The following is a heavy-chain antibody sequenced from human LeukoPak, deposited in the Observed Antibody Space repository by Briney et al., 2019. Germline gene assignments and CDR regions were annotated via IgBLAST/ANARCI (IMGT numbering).Heavy chain of an antibody. J-gene: IGHJ4*02. V-gene: IGHV4-39*07. CDR1: GGSISSSSYY. CDR3: ARTPFGVVTGYIDY. D-gene: IGHD3-3*01. CDR2: IYYSGST. Sequence: SETLSLTCTVSGGSISSSSYYWGWIRQPPGKGLEWIGSIYYSGSTYYNPSLKSRVTISVDTSRNQFSLKLSSVTAADTAVYYCARTPFGVVTGYIDYWGQGTLVTVSS.